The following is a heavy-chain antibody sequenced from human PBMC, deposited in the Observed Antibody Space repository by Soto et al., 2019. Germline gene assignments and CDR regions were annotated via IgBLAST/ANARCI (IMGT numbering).Heavy chain of an antibody. CDR2: ISGSGGST. V-gene: IGHV3-23*01. J-gene: IGHJ4*02. CDR1: GFTFSSYA. D-gene: IGHD3-3*01. CDR3: AKAFSRGDRLLESLRGVRFDY. Sequence: PGGSLRLSCAASGFTFSSYAMSWVRQAPGKGLEWVSAISGSGGSTYYADSVKGRFTISRDNSKNTLYLQMNSLRAEDTAVYYCAKAFSRGDRLLESLRGVRFDYWGQGTLVTVSS.